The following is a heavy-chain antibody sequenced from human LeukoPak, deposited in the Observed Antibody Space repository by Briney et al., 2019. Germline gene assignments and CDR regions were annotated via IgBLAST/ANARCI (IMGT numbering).Heavy chain of an antibody. D-gene: IGHD5-18*01. CDR3: AREDTAMVTLGFDY. J-gene: IGHJ4*02. CDR1: GYSITSAYY. Sequence: SETLSLTCTVSGYSITSAYYWGWIRQPPGKGLEWIGSFFLKGSTYYNPSLKSRVTISVDTSKNQFSLTLSSVTAADTAVYYCAREDTAMVTLGFDYWGQGTLVTVSS. V-gene: IGHV4-38-2*02. CDR2: FFLKGST.